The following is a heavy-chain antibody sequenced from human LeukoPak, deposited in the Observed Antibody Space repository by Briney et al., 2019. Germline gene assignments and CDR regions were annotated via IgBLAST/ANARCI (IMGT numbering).Heavy chain of an antibody. Sequence: ASETLSLTCTVSGGSINNYYWSWIRQSPGKGLEWTGYIYYRGSSNYNPSLKSRITMSVDTSKNQFSLKLNSVTAADTAVYYCARVQKDYYDSGGYHSAAAFDIWGQGTMVTVSS. J-gene: IGHJ3*02. D-gene: IGHD3-22*01. CDR2: IYYRGSS. CDR1: GGSINNYY. V-gene: IGHV4-59*01. CDR3: ARVQKDYYDSGGYHSAAAFDI.